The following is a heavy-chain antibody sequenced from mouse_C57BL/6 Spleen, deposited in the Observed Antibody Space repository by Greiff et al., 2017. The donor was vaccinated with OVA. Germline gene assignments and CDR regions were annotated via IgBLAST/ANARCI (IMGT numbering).Heavy chain of an antibody. CDR1: GYTFTSYW. CDR2: IDPSDSET. CDR3: ARPPITGKGWYFDV. V-gene: IGHV1-52*01. J-gene: IGHJ1*03. Sequence: QVQLQQPGAELVRPGSSVKLSCKASGYTFTSYWMHWVKQRPIQGLEWIGNIDPSDSETHYNQKFKDKATLTVDKSSSTAYMQLSSLTSEDSAVYYCARPPITGKGWYFDVWGTGTTVTVSS. D-gene: IGHD4-1*01.